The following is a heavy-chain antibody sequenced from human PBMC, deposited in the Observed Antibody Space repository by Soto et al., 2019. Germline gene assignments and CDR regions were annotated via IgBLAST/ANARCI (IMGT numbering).Heavy chain of an antibody. Sequence: GGSLRLSCAASGFTFSDYHMSWIRQAPGKGLEWVSYISSSGSTIYYADSVEGRFTISRDNAKNSLYLQMNSLRAEDTAVYYCARDPIVRTARFDYWGQGTLVTVSS. CDR3: ARDPIVRTARFDY. V-gene: IGHV3-11*01. CDR1: GFTFSDYH. J-gene: IGHJ4*02. D-gene: IGHD5-18*01. CDR2: ISSSGSTI.